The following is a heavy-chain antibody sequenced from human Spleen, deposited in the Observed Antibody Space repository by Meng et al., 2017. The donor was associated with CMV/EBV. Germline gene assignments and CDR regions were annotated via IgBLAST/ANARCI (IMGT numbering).Heavy chain of an antibody. CDR2: INPKSGGT. D-gene: IGHD2-8*01. V-gene: IGHV1-2*02. CDR3: AKEYCANGVCYTAEDYFDY. Sequence: ASVKVSCKASGYTFIGYDLHWVRQAPGQGLEWMGWINPKSGGTNYAQRFQGRVTMTRDMSISTAYMALSGLTSDDTAVYYCAKEYCANGVCYTAEDYFDYWGQGTLVTVSS. CDR1: GYTFIGYD. J-gene: IGHJ4*02.